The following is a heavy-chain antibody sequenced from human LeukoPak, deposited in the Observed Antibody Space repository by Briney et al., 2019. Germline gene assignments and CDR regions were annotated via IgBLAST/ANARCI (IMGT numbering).Heavy chain of an antibody. Sequence: VASVKVSCKASGGTFSSYAVSWVRQAPGQGLEWMGGIIPIFGTANYAQKFQGRVTITADESTSTAYMELSSLRSEDTAVYYCARDLMMDSSGYTPINWFDPWGQGTLVTVSS. CDR1: GGTFSSYA. CDR3: ARDLMMDSSGYTPINWFDP. J-gene: IGHJ5*02. D-gene: IGHD3-22*01. CDR2: IIPIFGTA. V-gene: IGHV1-69*13.